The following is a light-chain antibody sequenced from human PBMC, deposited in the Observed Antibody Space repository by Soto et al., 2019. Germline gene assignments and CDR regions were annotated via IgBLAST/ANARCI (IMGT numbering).Light chain of an antibody. CDR2: AAS. CDR1: QGISNY. J-gene: IGKJ2*01. V-gene: IGKV1-27*01. CDR3: QKYNSVPYP. Sequence: DIQMTQSPSSLSASVGDRVTITCRASQGISNYLAWYQQKPGKVPKLLIYAASTLQSGVPSRFSGSGSGTECTLTISSLQPEDVATYYCQKYNSVPYPFGQGTKLEIK.